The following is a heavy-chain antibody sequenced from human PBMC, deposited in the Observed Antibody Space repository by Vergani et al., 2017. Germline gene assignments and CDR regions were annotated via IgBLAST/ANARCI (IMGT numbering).Heavy chain of an antibody. CDR2: INHSGST. V-gene: IGHV4-34*01. D-gene: IGHD6-19*01. CDR3: ARGGRQWLGRTYFDY. CDR1: GGSFSGYY. J-gene: IGHJ4*02. Sequence: QVQLQQWGAGLLKPSETLSLTCAVYGGSFSGYYWSWIRQPPGKGLEWIGEINHSGSTNYNPSLKSRVTISVDTSKNPFSLKLSSVTAADTAVYYCARGGRQWLGRTYFDYWGQGTLVTVSS.